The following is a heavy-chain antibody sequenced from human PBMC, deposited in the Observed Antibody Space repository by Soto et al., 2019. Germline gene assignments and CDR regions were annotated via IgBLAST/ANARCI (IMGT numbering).Heavy chain of an antibody. J-gene: IGHJ1*01. Sequence: ASVKVSCKASGGTFSSYAISWVRQAPGQGLEWMGGIIPIFGTANYAQKFQGRVTITADESTSTAYMELSSLRSEDTAVYYCARVHQRLPSLRYFQHWGQGTLVTVSS. V-gene: IGHV1-69*13. D-gene: IGHD6-25*01. CDR2: IIPIFGTA. CDR3: ARVHQRLPSLRYFQH. CDR1: GGTFSSYA.